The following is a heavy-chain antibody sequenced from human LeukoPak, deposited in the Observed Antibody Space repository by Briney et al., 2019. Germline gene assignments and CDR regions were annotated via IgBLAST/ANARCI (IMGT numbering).Heavy chain of an antibody. CDR2: INANSGGT. CDR3: SREDY. Sequence: GASVKVSCKASGYTFTSYYLHWVRQAPGQGLEWVGWINANSGGTTYAQKFQGRVTMTRDTSISTVYMELSRLRSDDTAVYYCSREDYWGQGTLVTVSS. V-gene: IGHV1-2*02. J-gene: IGHJ4*02. CDR1: GYTFTSYY.